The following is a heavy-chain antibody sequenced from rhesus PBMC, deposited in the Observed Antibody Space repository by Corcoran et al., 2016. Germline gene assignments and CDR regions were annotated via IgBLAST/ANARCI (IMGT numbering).Heavy chain of an antibody. D-gene: IGHD6-31*01. CDR2: SYGSDGSN. Sequence: QVQLQESGPGLVKPSETLSLTCAVSGYSISSNYWNWIRQPPGKGLEWIGSSYGSDGSNYLNPSLQSRVTLSVDTSKHQFSLKLSSVTAADTAVYYCARGRSIAAALDYWGQGVLVTVSS. J-gene: IGHJ4*01. CDR1: GYSISSNY. V-gene: IGHV4S14*01. CDR3: ARGRSIAAALDY.